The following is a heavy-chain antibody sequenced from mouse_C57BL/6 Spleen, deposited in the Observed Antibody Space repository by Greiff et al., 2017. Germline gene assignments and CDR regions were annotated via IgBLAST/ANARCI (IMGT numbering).Heavy chain of an antibody. CDR2: IHPNSGST. V-gene: IGHV1-64*01. D-gene: IGHD2-4*01. J-gene: IGHJ2*01. CDR3: AKEYDYDGGYYFDY. Sequence: QVQLQQPGAELVKPGASVKLSCKASGYTFTSYWMHWVKQRPGQGLEWIGMIHPNSGSTNYNEKFKSKATLTVDKSSSTAYMQLSSLTSEDSAVYYCAKEYDYDGGYYFDYWGQGTTLTVSS. CDR1: GYTFTSYW.